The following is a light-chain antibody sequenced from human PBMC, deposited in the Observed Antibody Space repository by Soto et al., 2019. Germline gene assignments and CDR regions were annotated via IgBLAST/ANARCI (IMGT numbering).Light chain of an antibody. CDR2: DAS. J-gene: IGKJ1*01. CDR1: QNINAW. Sequence: DIHITQSPSSLSVSVGDRVTITCRTSQNINAWLAWYRQRPGQAPKLLIYDASTVQSGVPSRFSGSGSGTEFTLTISSLQPDDFATYYCQHYNSYSEAFGQGTKVDIK. V-gene: IGKV1-5*01. CDR3: QHYNSYSEA.